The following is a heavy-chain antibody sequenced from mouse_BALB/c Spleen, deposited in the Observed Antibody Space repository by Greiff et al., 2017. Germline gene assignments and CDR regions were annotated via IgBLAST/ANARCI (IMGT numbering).Heavy chain of an antibody. CDR1: GDSITSGY. CDR2: ISYSGST. D-gene: IGHD2-2*01. CDR3: ARWGYTYWYFDV. J-gene: IGHJ1*01. V-gene: IGHV3-8*02. Sequence: EVKLMESGPSLVKPSQTLSLTCSVTGDSITSGYWNWIRKFPGNKLEYMGYISYSGSTYYNPSLKSRISITRDTSKNQYYLQLNSVTTEDTATYYCARWGYTYWYFDVWGAGTTVTVSS.